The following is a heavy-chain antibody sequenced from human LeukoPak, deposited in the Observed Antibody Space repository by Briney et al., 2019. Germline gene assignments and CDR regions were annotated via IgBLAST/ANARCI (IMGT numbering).Heavy chain of an antibody. D-gene: IGHD4-17*01. V-gene: IGHV3-11*01. CDR2: ISSSGSTI. CDR1: GFTFSDYY. CDR3: ARRGSRAPATVTTLGRFDP. Sequence: PGGSLRLSCAASGFTFSDYYMSWIRQAPGKGLEWVSYISSSGSTIYYADSVKGRFTISRDNAKNSLYLQMNSLRAEDTAVYYCARRGSRAPATVTTLGRFDPWGQGTLVTVSS. J-gene: IGHJ5*02.